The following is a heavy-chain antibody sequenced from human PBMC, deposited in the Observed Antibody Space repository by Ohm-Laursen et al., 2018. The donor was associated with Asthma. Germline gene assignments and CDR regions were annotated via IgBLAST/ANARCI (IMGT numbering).Heavy chain of an antibody. CDR1: GFAFSSYG. D-gene: IGHD1-1*01. Sequence: RSLRLSCTASGFAFSSYGMHWVRQAPGKGLEWVAVISYDGSNKYYADSVKGRFTISKDNAKNSLFLQMNSLRGEDTALYYCARDSGWNALDHWGQGTLVSVSS. CDR3: ARDSGWNALDH. V-gene: IGHV3-30*03. J-gene: IGHJ4*02. CDR2: ISYDGSNK.